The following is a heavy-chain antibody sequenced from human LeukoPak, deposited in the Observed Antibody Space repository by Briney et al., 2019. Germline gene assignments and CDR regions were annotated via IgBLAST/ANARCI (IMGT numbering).Heavy chain of an antibody. V-gene: IGHV1-24*01. D-gene: IGHD3-22*01. CDR3: AAHLRYYDSSGYYDY. Sequence: ASVKVSCKASGYTFTGYYMHWVRQAPGKGLEWMGGFDPEDGETIYAQKFQGRVTMTEDTSTDTAYMELSSLRSEDTAVYYCAAHLRYYDSSGYYDYWGQGTLDTVSS. J-gene: IGHJ4*02. CDR1: GYTFTGYY. CDR2: FDPEDGET.